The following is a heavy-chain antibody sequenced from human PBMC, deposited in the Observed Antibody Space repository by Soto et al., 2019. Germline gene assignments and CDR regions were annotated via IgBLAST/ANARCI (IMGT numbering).Heavy chain of an antibody. CDR1: GDSVSSHSCY. V-gene: IGHV4-61*01. J-gene: IGHJ6*02. Sequence: SETLPLTCTVSGDSVSSHSCYWTWILQPPGKGLECIGYIYYNGITNYNPSLKSRATISVDMSKNQFSLKLASVNAADTAVYHCARPSISHYAMDVWGQGTTVTVSS. CDR3: ARPSISHYAMDV. CDR2: IYYNGIT. D-gene: IGHD3-16*01.